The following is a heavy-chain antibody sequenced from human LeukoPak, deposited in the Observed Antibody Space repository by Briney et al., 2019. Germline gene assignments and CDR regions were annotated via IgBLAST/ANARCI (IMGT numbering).Heavy chain of an antibody. CDR3: ARDRYSGSYLTLDY. J-gene: IGHJ4*02. D-gene: IGHD1-26*01. Sequence: GGSLRLSCAASGFTFSSYAIHWVRQAPGKGLEWVAVISYDGSNKYYADSVKGRFTISRDNSKNTLYLQMNSLRAEDTAVYYCARDRYSGSYLTLDYWGQGTLVTVSS. CDR2: ISYDGSNK. V-gene: IGHV3-30*04. CDR1: GFTFSSYA.